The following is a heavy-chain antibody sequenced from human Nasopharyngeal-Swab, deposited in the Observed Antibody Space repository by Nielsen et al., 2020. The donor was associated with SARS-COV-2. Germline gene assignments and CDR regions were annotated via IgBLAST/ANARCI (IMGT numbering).Heavy chain of an antibody. J-gene: IGHJ4*02. D-gene: IGHD2-8*01. CDR3: ASRYCTNGVCYVDY. V-gene: IGHV1-2*02. CDR2: INPNSGGT. Sequence: ASVKVSCKASGYTFTGYYMHWVRQAPGQGLEWMGWINPNSGGTNYAQKFQGRVTMTRDTSISTAYMELSRLRPDDTAVYYCASRYCTNGVCYVDYWGQGTLVTVSS. CDR1: GYTFTGYY.